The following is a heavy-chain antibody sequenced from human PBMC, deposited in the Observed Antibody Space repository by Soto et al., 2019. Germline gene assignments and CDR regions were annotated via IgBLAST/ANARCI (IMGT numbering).Heavy chain of an antibody. CDR2: ISADNGNI. CDR1: GYTFSSYS. D-gene: IGHD4-17*01. V-gene: IGHV1-18*01. Sequence: QVHLVQSGAEVKKQGASVKVSCKASGYTFSSYSITWLRQAPGQGLEWMGCISADNGNIKYAQKLQGRVTMTTDTTTSTAYMDLRSLRSDDTAVYYCARIDYGDFATGMDVWGQGTTVTVSS. J-gene: IGHJ6*02. CDR3: ARIDYGDFATGMDV.